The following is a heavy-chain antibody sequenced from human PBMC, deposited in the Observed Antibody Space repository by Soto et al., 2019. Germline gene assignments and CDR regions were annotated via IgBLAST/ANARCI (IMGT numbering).Heavy chain of an antibody. CDR3: ARGAPYGSGSYYKD. V-gene: IGHV3-53*02. CDR1: GFTVSSHY. Sequence: EVQMVETGGGLIQPGGSLRLSCAASGFTVSSHYMSWVRQAPGKGLEWVSVIYSGGSTYYADSVKGRFTISRDNAKNKPYLQMNGLRLEDTAVYYCARGAPYGSGSYYKDWGQGTLVTVSS. J-gene: IGHJ1*01. D-gene: IGHD3-10*01. CDR2: IYSGGST.